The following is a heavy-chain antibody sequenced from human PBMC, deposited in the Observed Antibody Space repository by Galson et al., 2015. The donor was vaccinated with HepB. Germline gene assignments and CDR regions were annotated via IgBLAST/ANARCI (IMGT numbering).Heavy chain of an antibody. Sequence: SLRLSCAASGFTFSSYGMHWVRQAPGKGLEWVAVISYDGSNKYYADSVKGRFTISRDNSKNTLYLQMNSLRAEDTAVYYCAKGPLYIVGATYDYWGQGTLVTVSS. CDR2: ISYDGSNK. CDR1: GFTFSSYG. D-gene: IGHD1-26*01. V-gene: IGHV3-30*18. J-gene: IGHJ4*02. CDR3: AKGPLYIVGATYDY.